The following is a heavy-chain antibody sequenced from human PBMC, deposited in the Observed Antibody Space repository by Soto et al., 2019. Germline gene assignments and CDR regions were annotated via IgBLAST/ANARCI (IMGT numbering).Heavy chain of an antibody. V-gene: IGHV1-18*04. Sequence: ASVKVSCKASGYTFTSYGISWVRQAPGQGLEWMGWISAYNGNTNYAQKLQGRVTMTTDTSTSTAYMELRSLRSDDTAVYYCARDANYYYYYGMDVWGQGTTVTVSS. CDR3: ARDANYYYYYGMDV. J-gene: IGHJ6*02. CDR2: ISAYNGNT. CDR1: GYTFTSYG.